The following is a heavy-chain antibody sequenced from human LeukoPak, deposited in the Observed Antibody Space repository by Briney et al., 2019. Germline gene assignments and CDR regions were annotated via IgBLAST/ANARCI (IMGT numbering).Heavy chain of an antibody. V-gene: IGHV3-23*01. J-gene: IGHJ4*02. Sequence: PGGSLRLSCAASGFTVSSNYMSWVRQAPGKGLEWVSSITGSGGNTYYADSVKGRFTISRDNSKNTLYLQMNSLRAGDTAVYYCAKITAAGTGYWGQGTLVTVSS. CDR1: GFTVSSNY. D-gene: IGHD6-13*01. CDR2: ITGSGGNT. CDR3: AKITAAGTGY.